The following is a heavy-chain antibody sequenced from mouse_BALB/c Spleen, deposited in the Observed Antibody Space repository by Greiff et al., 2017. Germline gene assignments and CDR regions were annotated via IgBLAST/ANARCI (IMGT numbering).Heavy chain of an antibody. CDR1: GFTFSDYY. J-gene: IGHJ4*01. CDR3: ARQLGLLYAMDY. D-gene: IGHD3-1*01. V-gene: IGHV5-4*02. CDR2: ISDGGSYT. Sequence: EVQLQESGGGLVKPGGSLKLSCAASGFTFSDYYMYWVRQTPEKRLEWVATISDGGSYTYYPDSVKGRFTISRDNAKNNLYLQMSSLKSEDTAMYYCARQLGLLYAMDYWGQGTSVTVSS.